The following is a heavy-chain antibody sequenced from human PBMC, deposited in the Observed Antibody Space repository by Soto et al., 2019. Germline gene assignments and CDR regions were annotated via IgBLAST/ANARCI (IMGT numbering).Heavy chain of an antibody. CDR2: IIPVLGIT. J-gene: IGHJ4*02. V-gene: IGHV1-69*10. CDR3: LNIPHY. Sequence: SVKVSCKASGGTFSSYAITWVRQAPGQGLEWMGGIIPVLGITNYAQKFQGRVTITADKSTGTAYIELSSLRSEDTAVYYCLNIPHYWGQGTLVTVSS. CDR1: GGTFSSYA.